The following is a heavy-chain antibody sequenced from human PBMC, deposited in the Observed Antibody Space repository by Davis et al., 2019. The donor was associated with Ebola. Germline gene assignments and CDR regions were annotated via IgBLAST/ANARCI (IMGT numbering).Heavy chain of an antibody. CDR3: AREKLGYCSGGSCYPFDT. V-gene: IGHV4-30-4*01. J-gene: IGHJ4*02. CDR1: GGSISSGDYY. Sequence: MPSETLSLTCTVSGGSISSGDYYWSWIRQPPGKGLEWIGYIYYSGSTYYNPSLKSRVTISVDTSKNQFSLKLSSVTAADTAVYYCAREKLGYCSGGSCYPFDTWGQGTLVTVSS. CDR2: IYYSGST. D-gene: IGHD2-15*01.